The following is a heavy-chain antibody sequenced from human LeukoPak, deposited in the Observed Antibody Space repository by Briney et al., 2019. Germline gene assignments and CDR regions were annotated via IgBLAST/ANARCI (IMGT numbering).Heavy chain of an antibody. V-gene: IGHV3-53*01. CDR2: IYSGGST. CDR1: GFTVSSNY. CDR3: ARDSPQYYLDY. J-gene: IGHJ4*02. D-gene: IGHD4-11*01. Sequence: GGSLRLSCAASGFTVSSNYMSWVRQAPGKGLEWVSVIYSGGSTYFADSVKGRFTISRDNSKNTLYLQMNSLRAEDTAVYYCARDSPQYYLDYWGQGTLVTVSS.